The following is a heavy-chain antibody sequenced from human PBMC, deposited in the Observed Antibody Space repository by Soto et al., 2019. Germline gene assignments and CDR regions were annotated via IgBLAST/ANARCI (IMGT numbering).Heavy chain of an antibody. D-gene: IGHD5-12*01. V-gene: IGHV1-2*02. CDR3: ARESGGATATLDYYYFYMDV. CDR2: MNPNSGDT. Sequence: QVQLVQSGAEVKKPGASVTVSCKASGYRFSDYYLHWVRQAPGQGPEWMGWMNPNSGDTKYAQKFKGRVTMTRDTDVRTAFMELNWLKSDDTAVYYCARESGGATATLDYYYFYMDVWGIGTTVTVSS. CDR1: GYRFSDYY. J-gene: IGHJ6*03.